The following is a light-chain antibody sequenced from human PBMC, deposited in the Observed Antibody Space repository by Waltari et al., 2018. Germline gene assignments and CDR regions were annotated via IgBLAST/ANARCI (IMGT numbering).Light chain of an antibody. CDR1: QNINTY. Sequence: DIQMTQSPTSVSASLGDRVTITCPSSQNINTYLNWLQQRPGQPPKLLIYAASTLQSGVPSRFTGRGSGTHFTLTITGLQPEDFATYYCQQSFNTAPLAFGGGTKVEI. V-gene: IGKV1-39*01. CDR3: QQSFNTAPLA. CDR2: AAS. J-gene: IGKJ4*01.